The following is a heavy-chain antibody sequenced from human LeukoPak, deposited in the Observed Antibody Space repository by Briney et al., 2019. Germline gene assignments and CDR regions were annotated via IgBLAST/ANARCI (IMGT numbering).Heavy chain of an antibody. V-gene: IGHV4-34*01. D-gene: IGHD3-10*01. J-gene: IGHJ4*02. Sequence: PSETLSLTCAVYGGSFNGYYWSWIRQPPGKGLEWIGEINHSGSTNYNPSLKSRATISVDTSKNQFSLKLSSVTAADTAVYYCARGPDGSGNADYWGQGTLVTVSS. CDR1: GGSFNGYY. CDR3: ARGPDGSGNADY. CDR2: INHSGST.